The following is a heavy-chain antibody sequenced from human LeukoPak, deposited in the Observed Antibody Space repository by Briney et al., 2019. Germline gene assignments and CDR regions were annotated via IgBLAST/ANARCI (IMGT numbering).Heavy chain of an antibody. Sequence: GGSLRLSCVASGFIFSDYGIQWVRQAPGKGLEWVAVIAYDGNNTYYGDSVRGRFTISRDNAKNSLYLQMDSLSAEDTAVYYCARQSTAAYSMNFNYWGQGTLVTVSS. CDR1: GFIFSDYG. V-gene: IGHV3-30*03. CDR2: IAYDGNNT. CDR3: ARQSTAAYSMNFNY. J-gene: IGHJ4*02. D-gene: IGHD6-6*01.